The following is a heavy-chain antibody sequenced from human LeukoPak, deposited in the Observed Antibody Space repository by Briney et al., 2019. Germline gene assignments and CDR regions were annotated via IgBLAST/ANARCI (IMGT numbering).Heavy chain of an antibody. CDR3: AKDGYHDILTGYFWGNYFDY. V-gene: IGHV3-48*01. CDR1: GFTFSSYG. D-gene: IGHD3-9*01. Sequence: PGGSLRLSCAASGFTFSSYGMHWVRQAPGKGLEWVSYISGSSSAIYYADSVKGRFTISRDNAKNSLYLQMNSLRAEDTAVYKCAKDGYHDILTGYFWGNYFDYWGQGTLVTVSS. J-gene: IGHJ4*02. CDR2: ISGSSSAI.